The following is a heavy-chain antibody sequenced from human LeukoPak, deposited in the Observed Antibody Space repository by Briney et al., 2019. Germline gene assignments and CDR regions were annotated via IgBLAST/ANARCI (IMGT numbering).Heavy chain of an antibody. CDR2: INSDGSTT. D-gene: IGHD6-19*01. J-gene: IGHJ4*02. Sequence: GGSLRLSCAASGFTFSSYWMHWVRQAPGKGLVWVSRINSDGSTTRYADSVKGRFTISRDNAKNTLYLQMNSLRAEDTAVYYCARELSSGWYTLDSWGQGTLVTVSS. CDR3: ARELSSGWYTLDS. V-gene: IGHV3-74*01. CDR1: GFTFSSYW.